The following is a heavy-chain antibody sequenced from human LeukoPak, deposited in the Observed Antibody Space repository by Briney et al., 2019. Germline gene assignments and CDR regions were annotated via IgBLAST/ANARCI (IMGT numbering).Heavy chain of an antibody. V-gene: IGHV5-51*04. CDR3: ARINSGWSDY. Sequence: GESLKISCKGSGYNFTTYWIGWVRQMPGKGLESMGIIYPGDSDTRYSPSFQGQVTISVDKPISTAYMELSRLRSDDTAVYYCARINSGWSDYWGQGTLVTVSS. J-gene: IGHJ4*02. CDR1: GYNFTTYW. D-gene: IGHD6-19*01. CDR2: IYPGDSDT.